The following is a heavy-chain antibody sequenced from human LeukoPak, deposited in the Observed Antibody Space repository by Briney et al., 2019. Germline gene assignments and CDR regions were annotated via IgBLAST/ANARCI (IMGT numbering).Heavy chain of an antibody. D-gene: IGHD4-17*01. CDR1: GFTFSSYA. J-gene: IGHJ4*02. Sequence: SGGSLRLSCAASGFTFSSYAMHWVRQAPGKGLEWVAVISYDGSNKYYADSVKGRFTISRDNSKNTLYLQMNSLRAEDTAVYYCAREGDYGDYQADEPFDYWGQGTLVTVSS. V-gene: IGHV3-30*04. CDR3: AREGDYGDYQADEPFDY. CDR2: ISYDGSNK.